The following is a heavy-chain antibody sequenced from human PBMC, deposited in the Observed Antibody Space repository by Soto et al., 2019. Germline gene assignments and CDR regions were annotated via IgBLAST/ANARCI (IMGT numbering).Heavy chain of an antibody. J-gene: IGHJ4*02. V-gene: IGHV6-1*01. CDR2: TYYRSKWYN. Sequence: SQTLSLTCAISGDSVSSNSAAWNWIGQSPSRGLEWLGRTYYRSKWYNDYAVSVKSRITINPDTSKNQFSLQLNSVTPEDTAVYYCAIYSVRQQLAYYFYFCGQGTLVTVSS. CDR1: GDSVSSNSAA. D-gene: IGHD6-13*01. CDR3: AIYSVRQQLAYYFYF.